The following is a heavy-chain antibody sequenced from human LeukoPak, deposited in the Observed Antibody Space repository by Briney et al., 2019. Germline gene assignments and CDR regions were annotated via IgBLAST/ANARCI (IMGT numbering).Heavy chain of an antibody. V-gene: IGHV1-69*05. J-gene: IGHJ6*03. Sequence: GASVKVSCKASGGTFSSYAISWVRQAPGQGLEWMGGIIPIFGTANYAQKFQGRVTITTDESTSTAYMELSSLRSEDTAVYYCARCYGSGSYYQKNYYYYYMDVWGKGTTVTVSS. D-gene: IGHD3-10*01. CDR2: IIPIFGTA. CDR3: ARCYGSGSYYQKNYYYYYMDV. CDR1: GGTFSSYA.